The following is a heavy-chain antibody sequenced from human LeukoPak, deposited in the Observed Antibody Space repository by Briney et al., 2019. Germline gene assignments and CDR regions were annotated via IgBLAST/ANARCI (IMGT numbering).Heavy chain of an antibody. CDR3: ASATYYDILTGYYMSYYYGMDV. CDR1: GGTFSSYA. CDR2: IIPIFGTA. Sequence: ASVKVSCKASGGTFSSYAISWVRQAPGQGLEWMGGIIPIFGTANYAQKFQGRVTITADESTSTAYMELSSLRSEDTAVYYCASATYYDILTGYYMSYYYGMDVWGQGTTVTVS. J-gene: IGHJ6*02. D-gene: IGHD3-9*01. V-gene: IGHV1-69*13.